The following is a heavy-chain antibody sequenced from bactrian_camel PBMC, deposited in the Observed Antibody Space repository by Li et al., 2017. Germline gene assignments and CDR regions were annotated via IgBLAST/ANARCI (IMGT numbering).Heavy chain of an antibody. CDR1: GFVFSTYA. Sequence: HVQLVESGGGSVQAGGSLRLSCAASGFVFSTYAMSWVRQAPGKGREWVSSMSSDGSNTYYVDSVKGRFTISRDNTKNTMYLQMNSLKSEDTGRYYCAAAFMSGWVYWGQGTQVTVS. D-gene: IGHD5*01. J-gene: IGHJ4*01. CDR2: MSSDGSNT. CDR3: AAAFMSGWVY. V-gene: IGHV3-2*01.